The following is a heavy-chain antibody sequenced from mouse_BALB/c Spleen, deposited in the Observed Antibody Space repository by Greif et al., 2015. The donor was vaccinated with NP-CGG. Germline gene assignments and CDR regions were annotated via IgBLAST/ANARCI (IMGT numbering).Heavy chain of an antibody. D-gene: IGHD1-1*01. CDR1: GFTFSSYT. V-gene: IGHV5-12-2*01. CDR3: ASRITTVVAPYAMDY. CDR2: ISNGGGST. J-gene: IGHJ4*01. Sequence: EVMLVESGGGLVQPGGSLKLSCAASGFTFSSYTMSWVRQTPEKRLEWVAYISNGGGSTYYPDTVKGRFTISRDNAKNALYFQMSSLKSEDTAIYYCASRITTVVAPYAMDYWGQGTSVTVSS.